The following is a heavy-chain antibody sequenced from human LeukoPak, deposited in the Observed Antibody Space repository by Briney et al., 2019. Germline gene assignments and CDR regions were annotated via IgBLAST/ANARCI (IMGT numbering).Heavy chain of an antibody. CDR2: ISGTGGST. CDR1: GFTFGSYA. V-gene: IGHV3-23*01. D-gene: IGHD4-23*01. J-gene: IGHJ4*02. Sequence: PGGSLRLSCAASGFTFGSYAMSWVRQAPGKGLEWVSAISGTGGSTFSADSVRGRFTISRDNSKNTLYLQMNSLRAEDTAIYYCAKDSVERGVHWGQGTLVTVSS. CDR3: AKDSVERGVH.